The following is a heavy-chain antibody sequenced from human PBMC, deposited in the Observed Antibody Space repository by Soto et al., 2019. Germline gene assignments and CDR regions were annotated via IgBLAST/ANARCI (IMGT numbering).Heavy chain of an antibody. CDR3: AREYWSSAWFDR. V-gene: IGHV4-59*01. D-gene: IGHD2-8*02. CDR2: IYYSGST. J-gene: IGHJ5*02. Sequence: SETLSLTCTVSGAPITINYWSWIRQAAVKGLEWIGSIYYSGSTTYNPSLKSRVTMSADTSKDHFSLKLNSVTAADTAVYYCAREYWSSAWFDRCGQGTRVTVSS. CDR1: GAPITINY.